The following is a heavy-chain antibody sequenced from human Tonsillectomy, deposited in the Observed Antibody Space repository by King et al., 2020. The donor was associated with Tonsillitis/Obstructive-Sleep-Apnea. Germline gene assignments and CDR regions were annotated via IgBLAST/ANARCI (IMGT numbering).Heavy chain of an antibody. D-gene: IGHD2-2*01. J-gene: IGHJ4*02. Sequence: VQLVESGGGLVQPGGSLRLSCAVSGFTFSNYWMHWVRQSPGMGLVWVSNINMDGSDTTYADSVKGRFTISRDNAKNTLYLQMNSLRAEDTAVYYCARGTLIPAGIEFWGQGTLVNVSS. V-gene: IGHV3-74*01. CDR1: GFTFSNYW. CDR2: INMDGSDT. CDR3: ARGTLIPAGIEF.